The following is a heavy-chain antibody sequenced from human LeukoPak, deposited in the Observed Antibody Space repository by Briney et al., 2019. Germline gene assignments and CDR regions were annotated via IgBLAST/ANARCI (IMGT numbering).Heavy chain of an antibody. D-gene: IGHD4-17*01. V-gene: IGHV4-4*07. Sequence: PSETLSLTCTVSGGSISSYYWSWIRQPAGKGLEWIGRIYTSGSTNYNPSLKSRVTMSVDTSKNQFSLKLSSVTAADTAVYYCARDRLIYGGDYEYDWFDPWGQGTLVTVSS. CDR2: IYTSGST. CDR1: GGSISSYY. J-gene: IGHJ5*02. CDR3: ARDRLIYGGDYEYDWFDP.